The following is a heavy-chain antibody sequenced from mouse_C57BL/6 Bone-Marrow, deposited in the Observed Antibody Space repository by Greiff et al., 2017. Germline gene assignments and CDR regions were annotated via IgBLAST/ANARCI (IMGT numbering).Heavy chain of an antibody. CDR3: AREGGTTVVGYFDV. J-gene: IGHJ1*03. Sequence: QVHVKQPGTELVKPGASVKLSCKASGYTFTSYWMHWVKQRPGQGLEWIGNINPSNGGTNYNEKFKSKATLTVDKSSSTAYMQLSSLTSEDSAVYYCAREGGTTVVGYFDVWGTGTTVTVSS. CDR1: GYTFTSYW. CDR2: INPSNGGT. V-gene: IGHV1-53*01. D-gene: IGHD1-1*01.